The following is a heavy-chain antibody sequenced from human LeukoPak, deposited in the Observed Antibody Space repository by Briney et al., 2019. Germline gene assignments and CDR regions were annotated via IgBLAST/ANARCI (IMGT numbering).Heavy chain of an antibody. V-gene: IGHV3-23*01. J-gene: IGHJ4*02. CDR1: GFTFSSYA. CDR3: AEDHWGAIRGEFDY. Sequence: PGGSLRVSCAASGFTFSSYAMSWVRQAPGKGLEWVSAMSGSGGSTYYADSVKGRFTISRDNSKNTLYLQMNSLRAEDTAVYFCAEDHWGAIRGEFDYWGQGTLVTVSS. D-gene: IGHD3-10*01. CDR2: MSGSGGST.